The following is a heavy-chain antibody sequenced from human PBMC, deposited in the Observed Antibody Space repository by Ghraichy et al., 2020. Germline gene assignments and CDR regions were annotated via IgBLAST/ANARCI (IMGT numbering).Heavy chain of an antibody. Sequence: GGSLRLSCAASGFTFDDYAMHWVRQAPGKGLEWVSGISWNSGSIGYADSVKGRFTISRDNAKNSLYLQMNSLRAEDTALYYCAKVQMNWNYLDYFDYWGQGTLVTVSS. V-gene: IGHV3-9*01. J-gene: IGHJ4*02. D-gene: IGHD1-7*01. CDR3: AKVQMNWNYLDYFDY. CDR1: GFTFDDYA. CDR2: ISWNSGSI.